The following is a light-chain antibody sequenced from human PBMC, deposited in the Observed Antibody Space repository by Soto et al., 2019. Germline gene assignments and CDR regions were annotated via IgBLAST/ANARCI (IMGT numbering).Light chain of an antibody. Sequence: ILMTQSPATLSVSPGERATLSCRASQSVSNNLAWYQQNPGQAPRLLIYDASTRATGIPARFSGSGSGTKFALTISGLQSEDFAVYYCQQYNNWPPWTFGQGTKVEMK. CDR3: QQYNNWPPWT. J-gene: IGKJ1*01. V-gene: IGKV3-15*01. CDR1: QSVSNN. CDR2: DAS.